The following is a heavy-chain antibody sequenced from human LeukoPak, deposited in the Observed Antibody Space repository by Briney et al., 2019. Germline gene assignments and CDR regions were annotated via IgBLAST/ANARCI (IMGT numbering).Heavy chain of an antibody. J-gene: IGHJ1*01. CDR2: IYYSGST. D-gene: IGHD3-22*01. CDR1: GGSISSYY. CDR3: ASESQADYYDSSGFQH. Sequence: ASETLSLTCTVSGGSISSYYWSWIRQPPGKGLGWVGYIYYSGSTNYNPSLKSRVTISVDTSKNQFSLKPSSVTAADTAVYYCASESQADYYDSSGFQHWGQGTLVTVSS. V-gene: IGHV4-59*01.